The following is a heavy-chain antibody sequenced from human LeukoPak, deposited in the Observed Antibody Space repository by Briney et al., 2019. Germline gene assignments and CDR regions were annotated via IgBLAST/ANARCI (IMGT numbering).Heavy chain of an antibody. CDR1: GGSVSSYY. J-gene: IGHJ5*02. V-gene: IGHV4-4*07. D-gene: IGHD6-13*01. CDR3: ARENIAAAGGSGWFDP. Sequence: PSETLSLTCTVSGGSVSSYYWSWIRQPAGKGLEWIGRIYTSGSTNYNPSLKSRVTMSVDTSKNQFSLKLSSVTAADTAVYYCARENIAAAGGSGWFDPWGQGTLVTVSS. CDR2: IYTSGST.